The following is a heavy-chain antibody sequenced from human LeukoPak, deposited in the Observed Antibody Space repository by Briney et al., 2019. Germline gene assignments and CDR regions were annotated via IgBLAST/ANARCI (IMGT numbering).Heavy chain of an antibody. Sequence: SETLSLTCAVSGYSLGSGFYCGWVRQPPGKGLEWIGNMYHTGTIYYNPSLRSRLTISEDTSKSHFSLTVDSVTAADTAVYYCATGRSSGSVAYWGRGIWVTVSS. J-gene: IGHJ4*02. V-gene: IGHV4-38-2*01. D-gene: IGHD1-26*01. CDR2: MYHTGTI. CDR3: ATGRSSGSVAY. CDR1: GYSLGSGFY.